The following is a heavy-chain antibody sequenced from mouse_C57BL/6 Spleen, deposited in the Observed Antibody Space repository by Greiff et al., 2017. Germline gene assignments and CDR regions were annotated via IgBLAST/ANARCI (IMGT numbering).Heavy chain of an antibody. J-gene: IGHJ4*01. CDR2: ISYSGST. V-gene: IGHV3-1*01. D-gene: IGHD2-12*01. Sequence: EVKLQESGPGMVKPSQSLSLTCTVTGYSITSGYDWHWIRHFPGNKLEWMGYISYSGSTNYNPSLKSRISITHDTSKNHFFLKLNSVTTEDTATYYCARSYSRDYAMDYWGQGTSVTVSS. CDR1: GYSITSGYD. CDR3: ARSYSRDYAMDY.